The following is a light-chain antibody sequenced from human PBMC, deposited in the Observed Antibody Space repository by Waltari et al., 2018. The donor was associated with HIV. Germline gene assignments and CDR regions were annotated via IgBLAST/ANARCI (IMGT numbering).Light chain of an antibody. CDR2: EVS. CDR3: SFYGGSNILV. V-gene: IGLV2-8*01. J-gene: IGLJ2*01. CDR1: SSHLDVYNS. Sequence: QSALTQPPSASCSPGQSVTLPCPGASSHLDVYNSVSWYQQRPGKAPKVIISEVSKRSSGVPNRFSGSTSGNTASLTVSGLQADDEAEYFCSFYGGSNILVFGGGTKLTVL.